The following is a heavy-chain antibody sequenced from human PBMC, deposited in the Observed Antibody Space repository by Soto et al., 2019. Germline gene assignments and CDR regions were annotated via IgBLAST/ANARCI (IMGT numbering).Heavy chain of an antibody. CDR2: IWVDGSKK. CDR3: ARDRLVPYGYGMDV. J-gene: IGHJ6*02. D-gene: IGHD4-17*01. V-gene: IGHV3-33*01. CDR1: GFTFRSYG. Sequence: QMQLVESGGGVVQPGRSLRLSCAASGFTFRSYGIHWVRQAPGKGLEWVALIWVDGSKKYYVDSVKGRFAVSRDNSKNTLYLQMNSRRVEDTAVYYCARDRLVPYGYGMDVWGQGTTVTVSS.